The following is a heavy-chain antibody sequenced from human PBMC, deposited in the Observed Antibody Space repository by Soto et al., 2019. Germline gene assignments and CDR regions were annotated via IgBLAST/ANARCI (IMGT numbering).Heavy chain of an antibody. CDR2: IYPGDSDT. V-gene: IGHV5-51*01. Sequence: PGESLKISCTGSGYSFTSYWIGWVRQMPGKGLEWMGIIYPGDSDTRYSPSFQGQVTISADKSITTAYLQWSSLKASDTAMYFCARQNQEGYYYYGVDVWGQGTTVTVSS. CDR3: ARQNQEGYYYYGVDV. CDR1: GYSFTSYW. J-gene: IGHJ6*02.